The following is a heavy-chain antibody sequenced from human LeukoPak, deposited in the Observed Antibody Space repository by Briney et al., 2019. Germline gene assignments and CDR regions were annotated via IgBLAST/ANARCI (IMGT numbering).Heavy chain of an antibody. V-gene: IGHV1-2*06. CDR3: ARESSGWYCIDY. CDR2: INPKSGGT. CDR1: GYTFIDYY. Sequence: ASVKVSCKASGYTFIDYYMQWVRQAPGQGLEWMGRINPKSGGTNYAQKFQGRVTMTRDTSISTAYMELSRLTSDDTAVYYCARESSGWYCIDYWGQGTLVTVSS. D-gene: IGHD6-19*01. J-gene: IGHJ4*02.